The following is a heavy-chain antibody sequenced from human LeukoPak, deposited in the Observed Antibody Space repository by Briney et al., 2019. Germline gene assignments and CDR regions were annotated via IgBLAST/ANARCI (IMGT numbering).Heavy chain of an antibody. CDR3: ARAQGPNLLWFGAFDY. CDR2: IYYSGST. J-gene: IGHJ4*02. D-gene: IGHD3-10*01. V-gene: IGHV4-39*07. CDR1: GGSISSSSYY. Sequence: PSETLSLTCTVSGGSISSSSYYWGWIRQPPGKGLEWIGSIYYSGSTYYNPSLKSRVTISVDTSKNQFSLKLSSVTAADTAVYYCARAQGPNLLWFGAFDYWGQGTLVTVSS.